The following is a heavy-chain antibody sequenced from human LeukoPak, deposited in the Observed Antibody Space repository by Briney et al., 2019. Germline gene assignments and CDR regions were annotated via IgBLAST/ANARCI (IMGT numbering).Heavy chain of an antibody. J-gene: IGHJ3*02. Sequence: SETLSLTCTVPGGSISSSSYYWGWIRQPPGKGLEWIGGIYYSGSTYYNPSLKSRVTISVDTSKNQFSLKLSSVTAADTAVYYCASPGSSYSSGWYRAFDIWGQGTMVTVSS. D-gene: IGHD6-19*01. CDR1: GGSISSSSYY. CDR3: ASPGSSYSSGWYRAFDI. V-gene: IGHV4-39*01. CDR2: IYYSGST.